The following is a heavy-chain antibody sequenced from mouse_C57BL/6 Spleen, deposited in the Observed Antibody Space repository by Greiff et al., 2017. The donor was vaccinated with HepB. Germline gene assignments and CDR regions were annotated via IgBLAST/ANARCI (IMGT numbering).Heavy chain of an antibody. CDR1: GYTFTSYW. D-gene: IGHD1-1*01. CDR2: IDPSDSET. J-gene: IGHJ2*01. CDR3: ARETTVVADY. Sequence: VKLQQPGAELVRPGSSVKLSCKASGYTFTSYWMHWVKQRPIQGLEWIGNIDPSDSETHYNQKFKDKATLTVDKSSSTAYMQLSSLTSEDSAVYYCARETTVVADYWGQGTTLTVSS. V-gene: IGHV1-52*01.